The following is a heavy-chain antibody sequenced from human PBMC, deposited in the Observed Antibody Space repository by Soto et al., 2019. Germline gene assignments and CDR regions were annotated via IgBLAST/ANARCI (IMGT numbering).Heavy chain of an antibody. D-gene: IGHD3-9*01. Sequence: ASVKVSCKASGYTFTSYDINWVRQATGQGLEWMGWMNPNSGNTGYAQKFQGRVTMTRNTSISTAYMELSSLRSEGTAVYYCARGRSVWLLNDYWGQGTLVTSPQ. CDR3: ARGRSVWLLNDY. CDR2: MNPNSGNT. V-gene: IGHV1-8*01. CDR1: GYTFTSYD. J-gene: IGHJ4*02.